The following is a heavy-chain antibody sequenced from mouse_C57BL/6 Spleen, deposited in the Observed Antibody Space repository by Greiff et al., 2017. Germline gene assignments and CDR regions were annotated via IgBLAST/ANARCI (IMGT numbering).Heavy chain of an antibody. CDR3: TTVTTVVGYFDV. J-gene: IGHJ1*03. V-gene: IGHV14-4*01. CDR2: IDPENGDT. D-gene: IGHD1-1*01. CDR1: GFNIKDDY. Sequence: EVQLVESGAELVRPGASVKLSCTASGFNIKDDYMHWVKQRPEQGLEWIGWIDPENGDTEYASKFQGKATITADTSSNTAYLQLSSLTSEDTAVYYCTTVTTVVGYFDVWGTGTTVTVSS.